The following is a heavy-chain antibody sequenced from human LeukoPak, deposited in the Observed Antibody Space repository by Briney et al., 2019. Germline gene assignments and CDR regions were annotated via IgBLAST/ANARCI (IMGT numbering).Heavy chain of an antibody. CDR1: GGSFSGYY. CDR3: ASPAGGSGTPRDY. CDR2: INHSGST. J-gene: IGHJ4*02. V-gene: IGHV4-34*01. D-gene: IGHD3-10*01. Sequence: SSETLSLTCAVYGGSFSGYYWSWIRQPPGKGLEWIGEINHSGSTNYNPSLKGRVTISVDTSKNQFSLKLSSVTAADTAVYYCASPAGGSGTPRDYWGQGTLVTVSS.